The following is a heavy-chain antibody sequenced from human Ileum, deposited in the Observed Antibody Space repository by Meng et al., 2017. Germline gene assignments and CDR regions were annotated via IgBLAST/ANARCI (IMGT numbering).Heavy chain of an antibody. V-gene: IGHV3-74*01. Sequence: EVQLVESGGSLVQPGGSLRLSCAASGFTFSSYSMFWVRQAPGKGLVWVSRIASDGSGAGYADFVKGRFTISRHNANNTLYLQMNSLRAEDTAVYYCWGSSRWYNDFWGQGTLVTVSS. J-gene: IGHJ4*02. D-gene: IGHD6-19*01. CDR2: IASDGSGA. CDR3: WGSSRWYNDF. CDR1: GFTFSSYS.